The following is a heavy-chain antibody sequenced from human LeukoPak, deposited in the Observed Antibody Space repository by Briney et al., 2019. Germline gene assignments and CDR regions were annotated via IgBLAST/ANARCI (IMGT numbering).Heavy chain of an antibody. V-gene: IGHV1-69*02. CDR3: ARLYFGRLVIGDTFDM. D-gene: IGHD3-9*01. CDR2: IIPILGIA. Sequence: SVKVSCKASGGTYSSDTINWVRQAPGQGLEWMGRIIPILGIANYAQELQGRVTIAADKSTGTAYMELRSLRSEDTALYYCARLYFGRLVIGDTFDMWGQGTMVSVSS. CDR1: GGTYSSDT. J-gene: IGHJ3*02.